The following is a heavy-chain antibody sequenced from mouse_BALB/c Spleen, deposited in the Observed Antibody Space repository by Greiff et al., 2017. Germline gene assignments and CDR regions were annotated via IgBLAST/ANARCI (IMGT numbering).Heavy chain of an antibody. V-gene: IGHV1-7*01. CDR1: GYTFTSYW. CDR2: INPSTGYT. CDR3: ARSPLYGNYAWFAY. D-gene: IGHD2-1*01. J-gene: IGHJ3*01. Sequence: QVQLQQSGAELAKPGASVKMSCKASGYTFTSYWMHWVKQRPGQGLEWIGYINPSTGYTEYNQKFKDKATLTADKSSSTAYMQLSSLTSEDSAVYYCARSPLYGNYAWFAYWGQGTLVTVSA.